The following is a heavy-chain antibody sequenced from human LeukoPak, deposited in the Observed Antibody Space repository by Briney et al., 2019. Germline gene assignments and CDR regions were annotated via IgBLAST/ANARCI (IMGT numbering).Heavy chain of an antibody. D-gene: IGHD3-22*01. CDR3: ARVYDTSGYYADY. V-gene: IGHV4-30-4*01. J-gene: IGHJ4*02. CDR2: ISHSGGA. Sequence: PSQTLSLTCTVSGGSITSDDYYWSWIRQPPGKGLEWIGYISHSGGAYYNPSLKSRVIISVDTSKSHFSLRLSSVTAADTAVYYCARVYDTSGYYADYWGPGTLVTVSS. CDR1: GGSITSDDYY.